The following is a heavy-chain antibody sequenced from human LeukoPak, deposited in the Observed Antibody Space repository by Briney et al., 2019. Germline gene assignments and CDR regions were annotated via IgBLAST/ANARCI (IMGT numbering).Heavy chain of an antibody. D-gene: IGHD5-18*01. Sequence: PGGSLRLSCAAPGFTFSSYGMSWVRQAPGKGLEWVANIKQDGSEKYYVDSVKGRFTISRDNAKNSLYLQMNSLRADDTAVYYCARGYRTFDDWGQGTLVTVSS. CDR3: ARGYRTFDD. CDR2: IKQDGSEK. J-gene: IGHJ4*02. V-gene: IGHV3-7*03. CDR1: GFTFSSYG.